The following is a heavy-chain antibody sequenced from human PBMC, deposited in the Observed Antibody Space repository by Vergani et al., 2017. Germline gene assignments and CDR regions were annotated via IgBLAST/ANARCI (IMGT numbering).Heavy chain of an antibody. CDR1: GFTFSSYA. CDR2: ISGSGGST. Sequence: EVQLLESGGGLVQPGGSLRLSCAASGFTFSSYAMSWVRQAPGKGLEWVEAISGSGGSTYYADDVKGRFTSSRDNSKNTLYLQMNSLRAEDTAVYYCAKDLWAVGSSWYPFDYWGQGTLVTVSS. J-gene: IGHJ4*02. D-gene: IGHD6-13*01. V-gene: IGHV3-23*01. CDR3: AKDLWAVGSSWYPFDY.